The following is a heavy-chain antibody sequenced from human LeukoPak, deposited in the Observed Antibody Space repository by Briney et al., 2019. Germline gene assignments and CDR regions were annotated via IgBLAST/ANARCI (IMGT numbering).Heavy chain of an antibody. CDR2: IIPILGIA. J-gene: IGHJ6*02. Sequence: ASVKVSCKASGGTFSSYAISWVRQAPGQGLEWMGRIIPILGIANYAQKFQGRVTITADKSPSTAYMELSSLRSEDTAVYYCARVSGYDWYYYYGMDVWGQGTTVTVSS. V-gene: IGHV1-69*04. D-gene: IGHD5-12*01. CDR1: GGTFSSYA. CDR3: ARVSGYDWYYYYGMDV.